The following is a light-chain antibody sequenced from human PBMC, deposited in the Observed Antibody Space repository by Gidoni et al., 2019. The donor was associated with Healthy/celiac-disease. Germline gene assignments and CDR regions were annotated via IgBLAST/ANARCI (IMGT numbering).Light chain of an antibody. J-gene: IGKJ4*01. CDR3: QQRSNWPPALI. V-gene: IGKV3-11*01. Sequence: IVLTQSPATLSLSPGERATLSCRASQRVSSYLAWYQQKPGQAPRLLIYDASNRATGIPARFSGSGSGTDFTLTISSLEPEDFAVYYCQQRSNWPPALIFGGGTKVEIK. CDR1: QRVSSY. CDR2: DAS.